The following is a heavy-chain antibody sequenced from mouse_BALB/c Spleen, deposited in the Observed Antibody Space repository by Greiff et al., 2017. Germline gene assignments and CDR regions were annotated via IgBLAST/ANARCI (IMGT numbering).Heavy chain of an antibody. Sequence: EVKLEESGGGLVQPGGSRKLSCAASGFTFSSFGMHWVRQAPEKGLEWVAYISSGSSTIYYADTVKGRFTISRDNPKNTLFLQMTSLRSEDTAMYYCARITTAPYYAMDYWGQGTSVTVSS. CDR1: GFTFSSFG. CDR3: ARITTAPYYAMDY. CDR2: ISSGSSTI. D-gene: IGHD1-2*01. V-gene: IGHV5-17*02. J-gene: IGHJ4*01.